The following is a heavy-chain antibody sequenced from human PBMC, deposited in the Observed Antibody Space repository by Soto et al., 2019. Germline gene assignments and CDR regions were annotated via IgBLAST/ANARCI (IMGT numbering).Heavy chain of an antibody. CDR3: AKDLSGRYLSY. Sequence: QVQLQQWGAGLLKPSETLSLTCAVYGGSFSGYYWSWIRQPPGKGLEWIGEINHSGSTNYNPSLKSRVTISVDTSKTQFSLKLSSVTAADTAVYYCAKDLSGRYLSYWGQGTLVTVSS. CDR2: INHSGST. V-gene: IGHV4-34*01. J-gene: IGHJ4*02. D-gene: IGHD1-26*01. CDR1: GGSFSGYY.